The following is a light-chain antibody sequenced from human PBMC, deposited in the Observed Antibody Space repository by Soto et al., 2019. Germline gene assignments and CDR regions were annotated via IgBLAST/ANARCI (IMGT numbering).Light chain of an antibody. CDR2: EVT. J-gene: IGLJ1*01. V-gene: IGLV2-23*02. CDR3: CAYAAAAIYV. CDR1: SSDVGNYNL. Sequence: QSVLTQPASVSGSPGQSITISCTGTSSDVGNYNLVSWYQQHPGKAPKLMISEVTKRPSGVSNRFSASKSGNTASLTISGLQAGDEADYYCCAYAAAAIYVFGTGTKVTVL.